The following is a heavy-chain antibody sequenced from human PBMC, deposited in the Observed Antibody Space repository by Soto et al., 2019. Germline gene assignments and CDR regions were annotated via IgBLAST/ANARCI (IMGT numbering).Heavy chain of an antibody. CDR3: ARLTSHPGVDFDY. CDR1: GGSFSGYY. J-gene: IGHJ4*02. D-gene: IGHD4-4*01. Sequence: SETLSLTCAVYGGSFSGYYWSWIRQPPGKGLEWIGEINHSGSTNYNPSLKSRVTISVDTSKNQFSLKLSSVTAADTAVYYCARLTSHPGVDFDYWGQGTLVTVSS. V-gene: IGHV4-34*01. CDR2: INHSGST.